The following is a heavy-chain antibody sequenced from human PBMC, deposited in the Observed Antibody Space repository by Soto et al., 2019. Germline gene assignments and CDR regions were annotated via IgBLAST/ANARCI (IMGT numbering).Heavy chain of an antibody. D-gene: IGHD1-26*01. CDR3: AKGGYGGHLRNYFDY. CDR2: ISGSGGST. Sequence: GGSLRLSCAASGFTFSSYAMSWVRQAPGKGLEWVSAISGSGGSTYYADSVKGRFTISRDNSKNTLYLQMNSLRAEDTAVYYCAKGGYGGHLRNYFDYWGQGTLVTVSS. J-gene: IGHJ4*02. V-gene: IGHV3-23*01. CDR1: GFTFSSYA.